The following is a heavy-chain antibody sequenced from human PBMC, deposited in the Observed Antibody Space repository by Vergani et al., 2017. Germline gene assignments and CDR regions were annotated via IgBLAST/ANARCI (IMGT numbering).Heavy chain of an antibody. D-gene: IGHD2-15*01. J-gene: IGHJ3*02. CDR3: ARVVVAAFDAFDI. Sequence: QLQLQESGPGLVKPSETLSLTCTVSGGSISSGGYSWSWIRQPPGKGLEWIGYIYHSGSTYYNPSLKSRVTISVDRSKNQFSLKLSSVTAADTAVYYCARVVVAAFDAFDIWGQGTMVTVSS. CDR1: GGSISSGGYS. V-gene: IGHV4-30-2*01. CDR2: IYHSGST.